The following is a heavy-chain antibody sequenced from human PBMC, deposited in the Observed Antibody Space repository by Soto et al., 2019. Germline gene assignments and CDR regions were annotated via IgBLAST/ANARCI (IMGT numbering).Heavy chain of an antibody. CDR3: ADHSGNYWNHFDY. J-gene: IGHJ4*02. CDR1: GFTFSTYG. V-gene: IGHV3-30*03. CDR2: ISYDGTNK. D-gene: IGHD1-1*01. Sequence: QVQVVESGGGVVQPGRSLRLSCAASGFTFSTYGMHWVRQAPGKGLEWVALISYDGTNKYYGDSVKGRFTISRDNPKNHLYLQMNSRRAEDTAVYYCADHSGNYWNHFDYWGLGTLVTVSS.